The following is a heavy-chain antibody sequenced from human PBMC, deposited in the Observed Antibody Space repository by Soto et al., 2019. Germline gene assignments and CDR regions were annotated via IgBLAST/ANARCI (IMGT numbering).Heavy chain of an antibody. Sequence: PGGSLRLSCAASGFTFSSYGMHWVRQAPGKGLEWVAVISYDGSNKYYADSVKGRFTISRDNSKNTLYLQMNSLRAEDTAVYYCANMAARQRVGYYYYYMDVWGKGTTVTVSS. CDR3: ANMAARQRVGYYYYYMDV. J-gene: IGHJ6*03. CDR1: GFTFSSYG. V-gene: IGHV3-30*18. CDR2: ISYDGSNK. D-gene: IGHD6-6*01.